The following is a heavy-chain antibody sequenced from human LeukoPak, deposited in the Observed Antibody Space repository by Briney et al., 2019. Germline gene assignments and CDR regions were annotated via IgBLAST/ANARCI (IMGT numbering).Heavy chain of an antibody. CDR1: GGSISSYY. D-gene: IGHD3-22*01. Sequence: PSETLSLTCTVSGGSISSYYWSWIRQPPGKGLEWIGYIYYSGSTNYNPSLKSRVTISVDTSKNQFSLKLSSVTAADTAVYYCARGGQSHHYYDSSGYSRAIDYWGQGTLVTVSS. V-gene: IGHV4-59*12. J-gene: IGHJ4*02. CDR3: ARGGQSHHYYDSSGYSRAIDY. CDR2: IYYSGST.